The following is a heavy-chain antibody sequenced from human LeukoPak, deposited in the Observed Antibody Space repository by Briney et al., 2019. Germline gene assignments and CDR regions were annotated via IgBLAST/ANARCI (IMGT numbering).Heavy chain of an antibody. CDR1: GFTFSSYW. CDR3: ARDLTYGFDP. J-gene: IGHJ5*02. V-gene: IGHV3-74*01. D-gene: IGHD1-14*01. Sequence: PGGSLRLSCAASGFTFSSYWMHWVRQAPGKGLVWVSRISSDGSSTSYADSVKGRFTISRDNAKNTLYLQMNSLRAEDTAVYYCARDLTYGFDPWGQGTLVTVSS. CDR2: ISSDGSST.